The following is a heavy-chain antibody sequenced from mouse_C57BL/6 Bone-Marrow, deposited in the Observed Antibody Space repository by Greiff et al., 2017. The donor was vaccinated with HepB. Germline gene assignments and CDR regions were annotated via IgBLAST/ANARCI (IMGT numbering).Heavy chain of an antibody. V-gene: IGHV1-49*01. CDR2: FTMYSDAT. Sequence: LQQSGAELVRPGSSVKLSCKDSYFAFMASAMHWVKQRPGHGLEWIGSFTMYSDATEYSENFKGKATLTANTSSSTAYMEISSLTSEDSAVYYCARGGVYDYHWYFDVWGTGTTVTVSS. D-gene: IGHD2-4*01. CDR1: YFAFMASA. J-gene: IGHJ1*03. CDR3: ARGGVYDYHWYFDV.